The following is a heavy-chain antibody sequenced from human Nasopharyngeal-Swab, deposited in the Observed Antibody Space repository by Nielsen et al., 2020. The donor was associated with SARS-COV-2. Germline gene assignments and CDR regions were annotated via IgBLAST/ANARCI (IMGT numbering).Heavy chain of an antibody. CDR1: GFTFSDSY. CDR2: ISSSGSTI. Sequence: GGSLRLSCAASGFTFSDSYMSWFRQPQGKGLEWVSYISSSGSTIYYADSVKGRFTISRDNAKNSLYLQMNSLRAEDTAVYYCARGLYYYYYYMDVWGKGTTVTVSS. J-gene: IGHJ6*03. V-gene: IGHV3-11*04. D-gene: IGHD2-15*01. CDR3: ARGLYYYYYYMDV.